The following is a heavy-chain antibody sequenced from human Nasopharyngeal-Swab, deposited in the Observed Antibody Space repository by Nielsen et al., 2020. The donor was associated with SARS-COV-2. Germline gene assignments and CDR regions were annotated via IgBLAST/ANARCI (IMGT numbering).Heavy chain of an antibody. Sequence: GESLKISCAASGFTFGDYGMSWFRQAPGKGLEWVGFTRKKDFGGTTEYAASMKGRFSISRDDSKSSAYLQINSLKTEDTAVYYCTRESCDGGNCYWGDYFDYWGQGTLVTVSS. CDR3: TRESCDGGNCYWGDYFDY. J-gene: IGHJ4*02. CDR2: TRKKDFGGTT. CDR1: GFTFGDYG. D-gene: IGHD2-15*01. V-gene: IGHV3-49*03.